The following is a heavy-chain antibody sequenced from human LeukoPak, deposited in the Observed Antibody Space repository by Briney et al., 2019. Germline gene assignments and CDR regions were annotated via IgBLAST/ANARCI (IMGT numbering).Heavy chain of an antibody. D-gene: IGHD5-12*01. J-gene: IGHJ6*03. CDR3: TRQWLPNRYYYYYMDV. V-gene: IGHV3-73*01. CDR2: IRSKANSYAT. CDR1: GFTFSGSA. Sequence: GGSLRLSCAASGFTFSGSAMHWVRQASGKGLEWVGRIRSKANSYATAYAASVKGRFTISRDDSKNTAYLQMNSLKTEDTAVYYCTRQWLPNRYYYYYMDVWGKGTTVTVSS.